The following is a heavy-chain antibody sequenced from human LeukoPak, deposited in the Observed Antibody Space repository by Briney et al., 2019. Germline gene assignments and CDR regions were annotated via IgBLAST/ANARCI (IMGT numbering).Heavy chain of an antibody. CDR2: IKYDGSDK. J-gene: IGHJ4*02. D-gene: IGHD7-27*01. CDR1: GFTFSSYA. V-gene: IGHV3-7*01. Sequence: GGSLRLSCAASGFTFSSYAMYWVRQAPGKGLEWVANIKYDGSDKNYVDSVKGRFTISRDNSKNSLYLQMSSLRAEDTAVYYCARDTGGALDYWGQGTLVTVSS. CDR3: ARDTGGALDY.